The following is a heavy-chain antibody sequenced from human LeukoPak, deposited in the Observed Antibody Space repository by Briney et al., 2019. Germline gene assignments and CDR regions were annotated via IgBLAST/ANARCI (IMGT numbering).Heavy chain of an antibody. Sequence: SVRVSCKASGGTFSSYAISWVRQAPGQGLEWMGGIIPIFGTANYAQKFQGRVTITADESTSTAYMELSSLRSEDTAVYYCAIGSTPQYYYYYYGMDVWGQGTTVTVSS. J-gene: IGHJ6*02. V-gene: IGHV1-69*01. CDR3: AIGSTPQYYYYYYGMDV. CDR1: GGTFSSYA. CDR2: IIPIFGTA. D-gene: IGHD2-2*01.